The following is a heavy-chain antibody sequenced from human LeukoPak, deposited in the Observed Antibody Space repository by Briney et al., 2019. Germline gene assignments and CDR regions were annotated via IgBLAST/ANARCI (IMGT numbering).Heavy chain of an antibody. CDR2: ISSSSITI. V-gene: IGHV3-48*04. D-gene: IGHD2-15*01. J-gene: IGHJ4*02. Sequence: SGGSLRLSCAASGFTFSNYWMGWVRQAPGKGLEWVSFISSSSITIYYADSVKGRFTISRDNAEKSLYLQMNSLRAEDTAVYYCARDRGGSYSAIDYWGQGTLVTVSS. CDR1: GFTFSNYW. CDR3: ARDRGGSYSAIDY.